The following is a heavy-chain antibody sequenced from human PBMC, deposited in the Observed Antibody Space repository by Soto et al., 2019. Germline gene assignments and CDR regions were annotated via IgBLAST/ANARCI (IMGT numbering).Heavy chain of an antibody. J-gene: IGHJ6*02. CDR3: ARVNGYYYYGMDV. V-gene: IGHV3-11*01. CDR2: ISSSGSII. CDR1: GFTFSDYY. Sequence: QVQLVESGGGLVKPGGSLRLSCAASGFTFSDYYMSWIRQAPGKGLEWVSDISSSGSIIYYADSVKGRFTISRDNAKNSRDLQMNSLRAEETAVYYCARVNGYYYYGMDVWGQGTTVTVSS. D-gene: IGHD3-22*01.